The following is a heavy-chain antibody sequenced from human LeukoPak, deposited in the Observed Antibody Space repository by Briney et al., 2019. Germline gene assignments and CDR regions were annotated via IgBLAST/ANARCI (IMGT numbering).Heavy chain of an antibody. CDR3: ARDMGYSRRWFDP. Sequence: GRSLRLSCAASGFTFSSYGMHWVRQAPGKGLEWVAVISYDGSNKYYADSVKGRFTISRDNSKNTLYLQMNSLRAEDTAVYYCARDMGYSRRWFDPWGQGTLVTVSS. CDR1: GFTFSSYG. D-gene: IGHD6-13*01. V-gene: IGHV3-30*03. J-gene: IGHJ5*02. CDR2: ISYDGSNK.